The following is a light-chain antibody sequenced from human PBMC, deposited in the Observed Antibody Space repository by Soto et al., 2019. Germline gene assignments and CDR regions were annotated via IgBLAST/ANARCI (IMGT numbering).Light chain of an antibody. J-gene: IGKJ5*01. CDR3: QQRSNWPPIT. CDR1: QSVSSY. V-gene: IGKV3-11*01. Sequence: EIVLTQSPATLSLSPVERATLSCWASQSVSSYLAWYQQKPGQAPRLLIYDASNRATGIPARFSGSGSGTDFTLTISSLEPEDFAVYYCQQRSNWPPITFGQGTRLEIK. CDR2: DAS.